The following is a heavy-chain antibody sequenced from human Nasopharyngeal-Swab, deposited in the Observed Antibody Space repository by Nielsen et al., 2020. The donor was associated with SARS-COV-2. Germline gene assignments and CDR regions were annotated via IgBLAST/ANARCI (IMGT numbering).Heavy chain of an antibody. CDR1: GFTFNNAW. Sequence: GESLKISCAASGFTFNNAWMSWLRQAPGKGLEWVGRIYSKTDGGTTDYAAPVKDRFTISRDDSKNTLYLQMNSLKTEDTAVYYCTTLSSYDFWSGYYLGYYYYMDVWGKGTTVTVSS. V-gene: IGHV3-15*01. D-gene: IGHD3-3*01. CDR3: TTLSSYDFWSGYYLGYYYYMDV. J-gene: IGHJ6*03. CDR2: IYSKTDGGTT.